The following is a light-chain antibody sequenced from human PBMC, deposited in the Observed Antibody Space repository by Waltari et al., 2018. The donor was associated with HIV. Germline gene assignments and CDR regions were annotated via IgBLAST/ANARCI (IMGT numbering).Light chain of an antibody. V-gene: IGKV3-15*01. Sequence: EIVMTQSPAPLSVSPGERATLSCRASRSIAGNLAWYQQKPGQAPRLLIYGASTRATGVPARFSGSVSETDFSLTISSLQSEDLAVYYCQQYGNSAPYTFGQGSKLEIK. CDR3: QQYGNSAPYT. CDR1: RSIAGN. CDR2: GAS. J-gene: IGKJ2*01.